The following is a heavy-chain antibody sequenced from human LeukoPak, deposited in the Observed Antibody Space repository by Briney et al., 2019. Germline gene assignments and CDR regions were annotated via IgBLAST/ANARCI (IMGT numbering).Heavy chain of an antibody. CDR3: ARVVWELKTDAFDI. CDR1: GYTFTGYY. J-gene: IGHJ3*02. Sequence: EASVKVSCKASGYTFTGYYMHWVRQAPGQGLEWMGWINPNSGGTNYAQKFQGRVTMNRDTSISTAYMELRRQRSDDTAVYYCARVVWELKTDAFDIWGQGTMVTVSS. CDR2: INPNSGGT. D-gene: IGHD1-26*01. V-gene: IGHV1-2*02.